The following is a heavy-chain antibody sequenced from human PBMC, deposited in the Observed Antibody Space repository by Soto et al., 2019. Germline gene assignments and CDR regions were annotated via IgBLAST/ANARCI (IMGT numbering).Heavy chain of an antibody. V-gene: IGHV4-59*01. J-gene: IGHJ4*02. CDR1: GGSISSYY. CDR2: IHYSGST. Sequence: PSETLSLTCTVSGGSISSYYWSWIRQPPGKGLEWIGYIHYSGSTNYNPSLKSRVTISVDTSKDQFSLKLSSVTAADTAVYYCERGPNRIAVAGPFEYWGQGTLVTVSS. CDR3: ERGPNRIAVAGPFEY. D-gene: IGHD6-19*01.